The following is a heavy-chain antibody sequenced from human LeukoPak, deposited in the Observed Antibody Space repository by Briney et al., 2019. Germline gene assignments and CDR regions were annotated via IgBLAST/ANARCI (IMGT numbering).Heavy chain of an antibody. CDR1: GFTFSSYE. D-gene: IGHD6-13*01. CDR2: ISSSGSTI. CDR3: ERDGTAAGLYFDL. Sequence: PGGSLRLSCAASGFTFSSYEMNWVRQAPGKGLEWVSYISSSGSTIYYADSVKGRVTISRDNAKDSLYLEMSSLRAEDTAVYYCERDGTAAGLYFDLWGQGTLVTVSS. V-gene: IGHV3-48*03. J-gene: IGHJ4*01.